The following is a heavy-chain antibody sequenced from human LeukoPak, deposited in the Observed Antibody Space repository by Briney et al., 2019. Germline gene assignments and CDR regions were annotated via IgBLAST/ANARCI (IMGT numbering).Heavy chain of an antibody. CDR2: ISSNGGST. Sequence: GGSLRLSCAASGLTFSSYAMHWVRQAPGKGLEYVSAISSNGGSTYYANSVKGRFTISRDNSKNTLYLQMGSLRAEDMAVYYCARAGSGGTIDYWGQGTLVTVSS. J-gene: IGHJ4*02. V-gene: IGHV3-64*01. CDR1: GLTFSSYA. CDR3: ARAGSGGTIDY. D-gene: IGHD5-12*01.